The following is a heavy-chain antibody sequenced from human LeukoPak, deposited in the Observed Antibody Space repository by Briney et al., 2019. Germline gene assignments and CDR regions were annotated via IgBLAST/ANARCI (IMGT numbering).Heavy chain of an antibody. V-gene: IGHV1-69*02. J-gene: IGHJ4*02. Sequence: IIPILGIANYAHKFQGRVTITADKSTCTAYMELSSLRSEDTAVYYCARSPPGSYTYYFDYWGQGTLVTVSS. CDR2: IIPILGIA. D-gene: IGHD3-10*01. CDR3: ARSPPGSYTYYFDY.